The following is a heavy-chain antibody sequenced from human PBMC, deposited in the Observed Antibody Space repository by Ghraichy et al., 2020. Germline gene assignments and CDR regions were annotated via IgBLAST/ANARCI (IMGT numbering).Heavy chain of an antibody. CDR3: ARAELGYCTSINCRI. D-gene: IGHD2-2*01. CDR1: GGSISSNSW. V-gene: IGHV4-4*02. CDR2: IYHDGST. J-gene: IGHJ3*02. Sequence: SETLSLTCTVSGGSISSNSWWSWVRQPPGQGLEWIGEIYHDGSTHYNPSLKSRVTISIDKSKDQFSLKLSSVTAADTAVYYCARAELGYCTSINCRIWGQGTMVTVSS.